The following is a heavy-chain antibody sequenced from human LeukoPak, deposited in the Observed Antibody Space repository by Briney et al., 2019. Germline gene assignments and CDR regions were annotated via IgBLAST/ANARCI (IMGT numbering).Heavy chain of an antibody. Sequence: SETLSPTCSVSGGSVTSGGFYWGWLRHPPGKGPEWIATIYYTGSTYYNPSLKSRVTISTDTSKNQFSLRLTSVTATDTAVYHCARHSGSGSLSRPFDPWGQGTLVTVSS. CDR3: ARHSGSGSLSRPFDP. D-gene: IGHD3-10*01. CDR1: GGSVTSGGFY. CDR2: IYYTGST. J-gene: IGHJ5*02. V-gene: IGHV4-39*01.